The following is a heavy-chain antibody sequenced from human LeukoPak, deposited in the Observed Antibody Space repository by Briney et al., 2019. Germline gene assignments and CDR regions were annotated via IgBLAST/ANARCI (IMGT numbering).Heavy chain of an antibody. CDR1: GFTVSSNY. D-gene: IGHD1-14*01. CDR2: IYSGGST. V-gene: IGHV3-66*01. Sequence: GGSLRLSCAASGFTVSSNYMSWVRQAPGKGLEWVSVIYSGGSTYYADSVKGRLTISRDNSKNTLYLQMNSLRAEDTAVYYCASSRFQEPYYFDYWGQGTLVTVSS. CDR3: ASSRFQEPYYFDY. J-gene: IGHJ4*02.